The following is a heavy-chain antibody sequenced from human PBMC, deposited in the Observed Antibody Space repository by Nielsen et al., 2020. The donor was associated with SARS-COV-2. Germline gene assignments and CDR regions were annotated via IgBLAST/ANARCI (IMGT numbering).Heavy chain of an antibody. CDR2: IYSSGST. CDR1: GGSISSVGHY. V-gene: IGHV4-31*03. J-gene: IGHJ6*02. Sequence: SETLSLTCTVSGGSISSVGHYWSWIRQHPGKALEWIGYIYSSGSTYYNPSLRSRATISVDTSKNQLSLKLSSVTAADTAVYYCAKGADVWGQGTTVTVSS. CDR3: AKGADV.